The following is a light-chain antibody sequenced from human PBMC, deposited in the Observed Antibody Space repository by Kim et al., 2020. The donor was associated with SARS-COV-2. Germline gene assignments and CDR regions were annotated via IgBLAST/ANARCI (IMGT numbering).Light chain of an antibody. V-gene: IGLV3-1*01. Sequence: ACPGQTASLNWSGVKMGDKYACWYQQRPGQSPVLFIYQDTKRPTAIPERFSGSNSGNTATLTISGTQAMDEADYYWQAWDSSTNVFGTGTKVTVL. CDR2: QDT. CDR3: QAWDSSTNV. J-gene: IGLJ1*01. CDR1: KMGDKY.